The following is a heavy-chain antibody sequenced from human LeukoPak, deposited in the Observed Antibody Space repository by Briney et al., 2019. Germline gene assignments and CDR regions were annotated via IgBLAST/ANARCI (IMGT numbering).Heavy chain of an antibody. CDR1: GCTFTSYD. CDR2: MDPNSGNT. CDR3: ARVNTIFGVALGY. D-gene: IGHD3-3*01. J-gene: IGHJ4*02. V-gene: IGHV1-8*03. Sequence: EASVKVSCKASGCTFTSYDINWVRQATGQGLEWMGWMDPNSGNTGYAQKFQGRVTITRNTSISTAYMELSSLRSEDTAVYYCARVNTIFGVALGYWGQGTLVTVSS.